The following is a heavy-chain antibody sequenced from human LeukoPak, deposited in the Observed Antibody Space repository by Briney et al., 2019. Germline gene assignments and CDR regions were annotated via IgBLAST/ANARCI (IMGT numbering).Heavy chain of an antibody. CDR2: IYTSGST. J-gene: IGHJ4*02. D-gene: IGHD3-22*01. V-gene: IGHV4-4*07. CDR3: ARLRNTYYYDSSGYYSGNFDY. Sequence: PSETLSLTCTVSGGSISSYYWSWILQLAGKGLEWIGRIYTSGSTNYNPSLKSRVTMSVDTSKNQFSLKLSSVTAADTAVYYCARLRNTYYYDSSGYYSGNFDYWGQGTLVTVSS. CDR1: GGSISSYY.